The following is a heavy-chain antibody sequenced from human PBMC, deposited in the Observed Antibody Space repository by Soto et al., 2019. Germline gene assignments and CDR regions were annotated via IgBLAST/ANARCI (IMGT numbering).Heavy chain of an antibody. J-gene: IGHJ4*02. CDR2: IHYSGNP. D-gene: IGHD2-21*01. CDR3: ARGYLGNDWYYYFDN. CDR1: SGSISGYY. V-gene: IGHV4-59*01. Sequence: QVQLQESGPGLVKPSETLSLTCTVSSGSISGYYWGWIRQPPGEGLEWIGYIHYSGNPHYNPSLKSRVAISVDTSRSQFSLRLSSVTAADTAVYYGARGYLGNDWYYYFDNWGQGALVTVSS.